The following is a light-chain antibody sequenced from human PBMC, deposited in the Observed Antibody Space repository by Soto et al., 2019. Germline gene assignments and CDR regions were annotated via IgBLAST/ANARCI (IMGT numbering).Light chain of an antibody. CDR3: SSYAGSSNV. CDR2: SVS. CDR1: SXDIGAYDH. V-gene: IGLV2-14*01. Sequence: QSALTQPASVSGSPGQSITISCSGTSXDIGAYDHVAWFQQFPGKTPKLVIYSVSNRPSGVSYRFSGSKSGNTASLTISGLQADDEADYYCSSYAGSSNVFGTGTKVTVL. J-gene: IGLJ1*01.